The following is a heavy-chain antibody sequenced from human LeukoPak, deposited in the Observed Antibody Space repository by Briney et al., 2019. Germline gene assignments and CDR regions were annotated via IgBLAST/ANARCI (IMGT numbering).Heavy chain of an antibody. V-gene: IGHV4-38-2*01. J-gene: IGHJ4*02. CDR2: IYHSGST. D-gene: IGHD3-9*01. CDR3: ARLEERETYYDILTGLYSHYYFDY. CDR1: GYSISSGYY. Sequence: SETLSLTCAVSGYSISSGYYWGWIRQPPGKGLEWIGSIYHSGSTYYNPSLKSRVTISVDTSKNQFSLKLSSVTAADTAVYYCARLEERETYYDILTGLYSHYYFDYWGQGTLVTVSS.